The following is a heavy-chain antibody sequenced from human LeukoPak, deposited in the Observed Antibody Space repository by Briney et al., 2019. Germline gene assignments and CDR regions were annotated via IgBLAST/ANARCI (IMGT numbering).Heavy chain of an antibody. J-gene: IGHJ3*02. V-gene: IGHV3-66*01. Sequence: GGSLRLSCAASGFTVSSNYMSWVRQAPGKGLEWVSVIYSGGSTYYADSVKGRFTISRDNSQNTLYLQMNSLRAEDTAVYYCARSSNILNAFDIWGQGTMVTVSS. D-gene: IGHD2/OR15-2a*01. CDR3: ARSSNILNAFDI. CDR1: GFTVSSNY. CDR2: IYSGGST.